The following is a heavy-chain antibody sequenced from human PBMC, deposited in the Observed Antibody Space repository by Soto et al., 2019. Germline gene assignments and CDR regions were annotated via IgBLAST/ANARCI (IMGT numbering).Heavy chain of an antibody. D-gene: IGHD3-22*01. CDR1: GYTFTGYY. J-gene: IGHJ6*02. CDR3: ARDAPQDVYYDSSGYHYYYGMDV. Sequence: ASVKVSCKASGYTFTGYYMHWVRQAPGQGLEWMGWINPNSGGTNYAQKFQGRVTMTRDTSISTAYMELSRLTSDDTAAYYCARDAPQDVYYDSSGYHYYYGMDVWGQGTTVTVSS. CDR2: INPNSGGT. V-gene: IGHV1-2*02.